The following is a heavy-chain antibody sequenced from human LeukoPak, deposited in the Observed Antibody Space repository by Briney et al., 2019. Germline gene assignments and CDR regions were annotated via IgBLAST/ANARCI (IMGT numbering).Heavy chain of an antibody. J-gene: IGHJ3*02. CDR3: AKDLRQYQLLHDAFDI. D-gene: IGHD2-2*01. CDR1: GYTLTEIS. CDR2: FDPEDGET. Sequence: ASVKVSCKVSGYTLTEISMHWVRQAPGKGLEWMGGFDPEDGETIYAQKFQGRVTMTEDTSTDTAYMELSSLRSEDTAVYYCAKDLRQYQLLHDAFDIWGQGTMVTVSS. V-gene: IGHV1-24*01.